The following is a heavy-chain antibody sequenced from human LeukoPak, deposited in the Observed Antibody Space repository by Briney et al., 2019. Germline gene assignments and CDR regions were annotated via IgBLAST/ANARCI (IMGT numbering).Heavy chain of an antibody. V-gene: IGHV3-30-3*01. D-gene: IGHD3-10*01. Sequence: GGSLRLSCAASGFTFSTYPMHWVRQAQGKGLEWVAVISYDGSNKYYADSVKGRFTISRDNSKNTLYLQMNSLRADDTAVYSCARERGHMDVWGQGTTVTVSS. CDR2: ISYDGSNK. CDR1: GFTFSTYP. J-gene: IGHJ6*02. CDR3: ARERGHMDV.